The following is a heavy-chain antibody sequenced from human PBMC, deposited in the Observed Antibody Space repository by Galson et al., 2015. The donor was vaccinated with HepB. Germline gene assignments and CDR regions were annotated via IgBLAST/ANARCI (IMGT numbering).Heavy chain of an antibody. CDR3: ARRLSAYTGYFDY. CDR2: IYYSGST. Sequence: SETLSLTCTVSGGSISSSSYYWGWIRQPPGKGLEWIGSIYYSGSTYYNPSLKSRVTISVDTSKNQFSLKLSSVTAADTAVYYCARRLSAYTGYFDYWGQGTLVTVSS. V-gene: IGHV4-39*01. D-gene: IGHD5-18*01. CDR1: GGSISSSSYY. J-gene: IGHJ4*02.